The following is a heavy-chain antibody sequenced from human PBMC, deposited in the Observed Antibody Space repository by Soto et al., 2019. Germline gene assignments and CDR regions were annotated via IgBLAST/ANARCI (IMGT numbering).Heavy chain of an antibody. D-gene: IGHD2-15*01. J-gene: IGHJ6*02. CDR2: ISGSGGST. CDR3: ARGIRIYYAMDV. V-gene: IGHV3-23*01. CDR1: GFTFSSYA. Sequence: GGSLRLSCAASGFTFSSYAMSWVRQAPGKGLEWVSAISGSGGSTYYADSVKGRFTISRDNAKNTVYLQMSSLRAEDTAVYYCARGIRIYYAMDVWGQGTTVTVSS.